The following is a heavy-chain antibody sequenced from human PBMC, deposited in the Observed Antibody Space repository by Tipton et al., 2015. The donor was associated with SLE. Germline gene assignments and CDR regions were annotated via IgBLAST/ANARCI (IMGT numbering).Heavy chain of an antibody. D-gene: IGHD3-3*01. CDR3: ACDFWSSYYYYYVDV. CDR1: DGSISDYY. J-gene: IGHJ6*03. Sequence: TLSLTCNVSDGSISDYYWTWIRQPAGEGLEWIGRIYASGSTNYNPSLRSRAAMSVDTSKSRFSLKLTSVTAADTAVYYCACDFWSSYYYYYVDVWGKGATVTVSS. V-gene: IGHV4-4*07. CDR2: IYASGST.